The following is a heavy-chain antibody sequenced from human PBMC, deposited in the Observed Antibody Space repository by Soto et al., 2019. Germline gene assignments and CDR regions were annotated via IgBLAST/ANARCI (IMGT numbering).Heavy chain of an antibody. J-gene: IGHJ3*02. Sequence: EVQLLESGGDLVQPGGSLRLSCAASGFTFSSFAMSWVRQAPGKGLEWVSTISSSGSSTYNADSVKGRFTISRENSKTTLFLQMNSLRVEDTALYSCAKSRDGYYDTFDIWGQGTMVTVSS. D-gene: IGHD1-26*01. CDR2: ISSSGSST. V-gene: IGHV3-23*01. CDR3: AKSRDGYYDTFDI. CDR1: GFTFSSFA.